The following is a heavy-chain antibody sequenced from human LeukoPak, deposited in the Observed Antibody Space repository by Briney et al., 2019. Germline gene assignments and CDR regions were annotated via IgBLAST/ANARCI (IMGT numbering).Heavy chain of an antibody. J-gene: IGHJ4*02. D-gene: IGHD1-26*01. CDR2: INHSGST. Sequence: SETLSLACAVYGGSFSGYYWSWIRQPPGKGLEWIGEINHSGSTNYNPSLKSRVTISVDTSKNQFSLKLSSVTAADTAVYYCAGGSAGVGSINYWGQGSLVTVSS. CDR3: AGGSAGVGSINY. CDR1: GGSFSGYY. V-gene: IGHV4-34*01.